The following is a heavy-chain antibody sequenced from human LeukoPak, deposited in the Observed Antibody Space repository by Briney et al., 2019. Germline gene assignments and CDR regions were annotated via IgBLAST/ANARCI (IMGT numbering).Heavy chain of an antibody. D-gene: IGHD2-2*02. CDR3: ARHPLYYFDY. V-gene: IGHV4-39*01. CDR1: GGFISSSTDY. Sequence: SETLSLTCTVSGGFISSSTDYWGWIRQPPGKGLEWIGSISYSGSTYYNPSLKSRVTISVDTSKNQFSLKLRSVNAADTAVYYCARHPLYYFDYWGQGTLVTVSS. CDR2: ISYSGST. J-gene: IGHJ4*02.